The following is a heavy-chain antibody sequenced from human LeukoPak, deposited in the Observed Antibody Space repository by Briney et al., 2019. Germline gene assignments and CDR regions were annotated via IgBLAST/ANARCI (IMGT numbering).Heavy chain of an antibody. J-gene: IGHJ6*04. CDR2: ISAYNGNT. CDR1: GYTFTSYG. V-gene: IGHV1-18*04. D-gene: IGHD5-12*01. CDR3: ARAGYSGYDSSLVVDV. Sequence: ASVKVSCKASGYTFTSYGISWVRQAPGQGLEWMGWISAYNGNTNYAQKLQGRVTMTTDTSTSTAYMELRSLRSDDTAVYYCARAGYSGYDSSLVVDVWGKGTTVTVSS.